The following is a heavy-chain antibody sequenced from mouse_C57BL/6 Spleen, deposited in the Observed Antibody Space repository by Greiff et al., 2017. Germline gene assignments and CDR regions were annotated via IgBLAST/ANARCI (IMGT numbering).Heavy chain of an antibody. CDR2: IDPSDSYT. D-gene: IGHD3-2*02. J-gene: IGHJ3*01. CDR3: ARSRETQLRLGFAY. V-gene: IGHV1-69*01. Sequence: VQLQQPGAELVMPGASVKLSCKASGYTFTSYWMHWVKQRPGQGLEWIGEIDPSDSYTNYNQKFKGKSTLTVDKSSSTAYMQLSSLTSEDSAVYYCARSRETQLRLGFAYWGQGTLVTVSA. CDR1: GYTFTSYW.